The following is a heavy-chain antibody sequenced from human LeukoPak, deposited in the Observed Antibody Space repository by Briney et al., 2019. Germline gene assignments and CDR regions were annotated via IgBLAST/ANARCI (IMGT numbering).Heavy chain of an antibody. CDR1: GGTFSSYA. CDR3: ARDSLDIEVAESPAAEYFQH. Sequence: SVKVSCKASGGTFSSYAISWVRQAPGQGLEWMGRIIPILGIANYAQKFQGRVTITADKSTSTAYMELSSLRSEDTAVYYCARDSLDIEVAESPAAEYFQHWGQGTLVTVSS. V-gene: IGHV1-69*04. J-gene: IGHJ1*01. D-gene: IGHD2-21*01. CDR2: IIPILGIA.